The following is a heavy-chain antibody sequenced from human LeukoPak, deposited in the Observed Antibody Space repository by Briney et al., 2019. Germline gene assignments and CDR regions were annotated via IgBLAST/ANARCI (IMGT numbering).Heavy chain of an antibody. CDR3: ARRGWELHHASDY. D-gene: IGHD1-26*01. J-gene: IGHJ4*02. CDR1: GYSFSSYW. V-gene: IGHV5-51*01. Sequence: GESLKISCRGSGYSFSSYWIAWVRQMPGKGLEFVGVIHPTDSDTRYSPSFQGQVTISADKSISTAYLQWSSLKASDTAMYYCARRGWELHHASDYWGQGTLVTVSS. CDR2: IHPTDSDT.